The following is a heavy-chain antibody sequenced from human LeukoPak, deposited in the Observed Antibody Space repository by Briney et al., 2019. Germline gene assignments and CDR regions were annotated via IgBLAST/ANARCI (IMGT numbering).Heavy chain of an antibody. CDR1: GFTFSSYS. CDR3: ARRHDYSNYPDY. D-gene: IGHD4-11*01. J-gene: IGHJ4*02. Sequence: GGSLRLSCAASGFTFSSYSMSWVRQAPGKGLEWVSSISSSSSYIYYADSVKGRFTISRDNAKNSLYLQMNSLRAEDTAVYYCARRHDYSNYPDYWGQGTLVTVSS. V-gene: IGHV3-21*01. CDR2: ISSSSSYI.